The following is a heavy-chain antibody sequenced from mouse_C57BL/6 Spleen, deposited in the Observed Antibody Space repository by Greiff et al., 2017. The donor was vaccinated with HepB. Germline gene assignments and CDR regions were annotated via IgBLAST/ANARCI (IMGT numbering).Heavy chain of an antibody. CDR3: ARWIFYFDY. CDR1: GYTFTDYY. CDR2: INPNNGGT. Sequence: EVQLQQSGPELVKPGASVKISCKASGYTFTDYYMNWVKQSHGKSLEWSGDINPNNGGTSYNQKFKGKATLTVDKSSSTAYMELRSLTSEDSAVYYCARWIFYFDYWGQGTTLTVSS. V-gene: IGHV1-26*01. J-gene: IGHJ2*01.